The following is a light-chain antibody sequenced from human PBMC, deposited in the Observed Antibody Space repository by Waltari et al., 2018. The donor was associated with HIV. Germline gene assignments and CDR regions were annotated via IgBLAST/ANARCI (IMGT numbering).Light chain of an antibody. CDR1: RSDPRVYNS. CDR2: EVS. J-gene: IGLJ2*01. CDR3: SFYGGSNILV. V-gene: IGLV2-8*01. Sequence: QSALTQPPSASGSPGQSVTISCPGPRSDPRVYNSISWYQQRPGKAPKVIISEVSKRSSGVPNRFSGSTSGNTASLTVSGLQADDEAEYFCSFYGGSNILVFGGGTKLTVL.